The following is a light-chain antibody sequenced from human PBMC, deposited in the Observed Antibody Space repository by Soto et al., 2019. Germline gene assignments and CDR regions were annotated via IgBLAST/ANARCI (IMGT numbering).Light chain of an antibody. J-gene: IGKJ1*01. CDR1: QSISSW. Sequence: DVQMKQSPSTLSSSVGDRVTITCRASQSISSWLAWYQQRPGTAPKLLIYDASTLENGVPSRFSGSGSGTEFTLTISSLQPDDSATYYCQQYSYYRTFGQGTKVDI. CDR3: QQYSYYRT. CDR2: DAS. V-gene: IGKV1-5*01.